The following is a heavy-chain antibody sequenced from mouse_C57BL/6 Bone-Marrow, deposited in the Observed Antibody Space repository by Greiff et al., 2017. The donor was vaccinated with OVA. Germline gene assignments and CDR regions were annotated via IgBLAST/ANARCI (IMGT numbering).Heavy chain of an antibody. CDR3: VYYGSSYWYFDV. Sequence: VQLQQSGAELVRPGASVTLSCKASGYTFTDYEMHWVKQTPVHGLEWIGALDPETGGTAYNQKFKGKAILTADKSSSTAYMELRSLTSEDSAVYYCVYYGSSYWYFDVWGTGTTVTVSS. V-gene: IGHV1-15*01. J-gene: IGHJ1*03. CDR2: LDPETGGT. CDR1: GYTFTDYE. D-gene: IGHD1-1*01.